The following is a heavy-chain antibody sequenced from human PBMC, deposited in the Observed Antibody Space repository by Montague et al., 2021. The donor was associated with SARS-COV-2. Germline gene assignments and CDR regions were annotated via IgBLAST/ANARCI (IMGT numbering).Heavy chain of an antibody. CDR1: GFTVSSNY. D-gene: IGHD6-13*01. V-gene: IGHV3-53*01. J-gene: IGHJ6*02. CDR2: IYSGGST. CDR3: ARGGHSSSWYYYYGMDV. Sequence: RLSWSASGFTVSSNYMGWVRQAPGKGLEWVSVIYSGGSTYYADSVKGRFTISRDNSKNTLYLQMNSLRAEDTAVYYCARGGHSSSWYYYYGMDVWGQGTTVTVSS.